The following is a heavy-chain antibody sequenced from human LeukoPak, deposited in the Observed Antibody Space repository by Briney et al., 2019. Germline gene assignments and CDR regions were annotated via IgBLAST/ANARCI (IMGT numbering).Heavy chain of an antibody. CDR3: ARDSQYYFDSSGSYYYYFDY. V-gene: IGHV1-46*01. CDR2: INPIDDKT. J-gene: IGHJ4*02. D-gene: IGHD3-22*01. CDR1: GYTFTRNS. Sequence: ASVKVSCKASGYTFTRNSMHWVRQAPGQGLEWMGIINPIDDKTTYAQNFQGRLSMTRDMSTSTVYMELSSLRPEDTAVYYCARDSQYYFDSSGSYYYYFDYWGQGTLVTVSS.